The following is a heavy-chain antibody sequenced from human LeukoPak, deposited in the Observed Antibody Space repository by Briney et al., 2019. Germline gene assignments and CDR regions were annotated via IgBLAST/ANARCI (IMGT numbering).Heavy chain of an antibody. J-gene: IGHJ4*02. CDR1: GFTFSSYD. CDR3: AKANSSGWKMIWY. Sequence: PGGSLRLSCAASGFTFSSYDMSWVRQAAGKGLEWVSAISLSGGSTYHADSVKGRFTISRDNSKNTLYLQMNSLRAEDTAVYYCAKANSSGWKMIWYWGQGTLVTVSS. D-gene: IGHD6-19*01. CDR2: ISLSGGST. V-gene: IGHV3-23*01.